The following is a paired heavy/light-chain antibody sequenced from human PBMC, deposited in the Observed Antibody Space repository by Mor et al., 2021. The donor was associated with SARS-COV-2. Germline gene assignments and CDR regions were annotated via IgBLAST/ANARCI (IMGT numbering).Heavy chain of an antibody. CDR1: GGTFSSYA. V-gene: IGHV1-69*01. CDR3: AMPGYRADTAMVYSAFDY. Sequence: QVQLVQSGAEVKKPGSSVKVSCKASGGTFSSYAISWVRQAPGQGLEWMGGIIPIFGTANYAQKFQGRVTITADESTSTAYMELSSLRSEDTAVYYCAMPGYRADTAMVYSAFDYWGQGTLVTVSS. J-gene: IGHJ4*02. CDR2: IIPIFGTA. D-gene: IGHD5-18*01.
Light chain of an antibody. V-gene: IGLV1-40*01. CDR2: GNS. Sequence: QSVLTQPPSVSGAPGQRVTISCTGSSSNIGAGYDVHWYQQLPGTAPKLLIYGNSNRPSGVPDRFSGSKSGTSASLAITGLQAEDEADYYCQSYDSSLSGSYVVFGGGTKLTVL. CDR1: SSNIGAGYD. J-gene: IGLJ2*01. CDR3: QSYDSSLSGSYVV.